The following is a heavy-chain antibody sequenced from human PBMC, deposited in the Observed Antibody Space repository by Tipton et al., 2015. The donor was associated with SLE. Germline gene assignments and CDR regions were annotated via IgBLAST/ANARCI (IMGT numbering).Heavy chain of an antibody. CDR2: IKDDGSKK. J-gene: IGHJ4*02. D-gene: IGHD2-21*01. CDR3: ARDIPGGTSDFDY. CDR1: GFNLNLFW. Sequence: SLRLSCAVSGFNLNLFWVIWVRQAPGKGLEWVANIKDDGSKKDYGDSVKGRFTISRDNARNSLYLQISSLTAEDTAVYYCARDIPGGTSDFDYWGQGTLVIVSS. V-gene: IGHV3-7*01.